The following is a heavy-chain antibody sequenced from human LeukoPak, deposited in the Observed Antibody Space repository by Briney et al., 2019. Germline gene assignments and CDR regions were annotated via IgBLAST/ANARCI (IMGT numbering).Heavy chain of an antibody. CDR1: GGSISTYY. Sequence: PSETLSLTCTVSGGSISTYYWSWIRQPPGKGLEWIGYIYYSGSTSYNPSLKSRVTISVDTSKNEFSLRLSSVTAADTAVYCCARQPYYYGASGYYYAYFDYWGQGALVTVSS. D-gene: IGHD3-22*01. CDR2: IYYSGST. V-gene: IGHV4-59*08. CDR3: ARQPYYYGASGYYYAYFDY. J-gene: IGHJ4*02.